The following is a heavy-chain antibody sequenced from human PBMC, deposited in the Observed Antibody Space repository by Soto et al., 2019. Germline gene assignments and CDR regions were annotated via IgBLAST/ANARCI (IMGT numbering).Heavy chain of an antibody. D-gene: IGHD1-1*01. J-gene: IGHJ4*02. CDR1: GYTFSDHD. Sequence: QVQLVQSGAEVKKPGASVKVSCKASGYTFSDHDINWVRQASGQGPEWLGWINPNSGVTGYAQNFQGRVTMTRDTSKRTAYMQLSSLRSEDTAVYYCARVGGNWNDDYLDYWCQGTLVTVSS. CDR2: INPNSGVT. V-gene: IGHV1-8*01. CDR3: ARVGGNWNDDYLDY.